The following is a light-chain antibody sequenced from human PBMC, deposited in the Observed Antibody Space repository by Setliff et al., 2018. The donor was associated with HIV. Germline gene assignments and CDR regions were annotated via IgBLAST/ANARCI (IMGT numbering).Light chain of an antibody. CDR1: STDVGGYNY. V-gene: IGLV2-14*03. J-gene: IGLJ1*01. CDR3: LSHTSISTYV. CDR2: DVS. Sequence: QSALTQPASVSGSPGQSITISCTGTSTDVGGYNYVSWYQLHPGKAPKLMIFDVSERPSGVSNRFSGSKSGNTDSLTIYELQAEDEANYYCLSHTSISTYVFGTGTKVT.